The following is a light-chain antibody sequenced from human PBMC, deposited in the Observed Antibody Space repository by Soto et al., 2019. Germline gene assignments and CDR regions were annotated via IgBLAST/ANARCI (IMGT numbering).Light chain of an antibody. CDR2: GAS. J-gene: IGKJ2*01. CDR1: QSVSSNY. V-gene: IGKV3-20*01. CDR3: QFFGSSRYT. Sequence: EIVLTQSPGTLSLSPGERATLSCRASQSVSSNYLAWYQQKPGQAPRLLIYGASSRATGIPDRFSGSGSGTDFTLTISRLEPEDFAVYYCQFFGSSRYTFGQGTKLEIK.